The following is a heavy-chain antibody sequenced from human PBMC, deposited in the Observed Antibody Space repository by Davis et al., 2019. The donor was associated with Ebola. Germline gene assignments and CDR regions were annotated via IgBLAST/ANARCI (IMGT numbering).Heavy chain of an antibody. V-gene: IGHV3-30*07. CDR1: GFIFSNFA. CDR3: TSGQTRSSSVDY. Sequence: GESLKISCAASGFIFSNFAMHWVRQAPGKGLEWVAVVSFDGTNQYYADSVKGRFTISRDNSKNTVYLQMSSLRAEDTAMFYCTSGQTRSSSVDYWGQGTLVTVSS. D-gene: IGHD3/OR15-3a*01. J-gene: IGHJ4*02. CDR2: VSFDGTNQ.